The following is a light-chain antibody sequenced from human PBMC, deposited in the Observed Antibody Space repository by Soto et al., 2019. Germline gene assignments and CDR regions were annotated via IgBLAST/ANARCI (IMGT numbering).Light chain of an antibody. V-gene: IGKV3-20*01. CDR2: AAS. CDR3: QQYGRSPLT. Sequence: EVVLTQSPGTLSLSPGERATLSCRASQSVSSNYLAWYQQKLGQAPRLLIFAASSRATGIPDRFSGSGSGTDFTLTISRLEPEDFAVYYCQQYGRSPLTFGGGTKVEIK. J-gene: IGKJ4*01. CDR1: QSVSSNY.